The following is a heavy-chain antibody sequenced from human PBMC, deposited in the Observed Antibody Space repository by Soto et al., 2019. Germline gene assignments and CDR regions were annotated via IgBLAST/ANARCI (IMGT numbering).Heavy chain of an antibody. Sequence: QVPLVQSGAEVKKPGASVKVSCKASGYTFTSYDINWVRQATGQGLEWMGWMDPSSGDTGFAQRFQDRVSMTRNTSIRTASMELRSLRSEDTAVYYCARPGAIFGVVILWGQGTLVTVSS. J-gene: IGHJ4*02. CDR1: GYTFTSYD. CDR2: MDPSSGDT. D-gene: IGHD3-3*01. V-gene: IGHV1-8*01. CDR3: ARPGAIFGVVIL.